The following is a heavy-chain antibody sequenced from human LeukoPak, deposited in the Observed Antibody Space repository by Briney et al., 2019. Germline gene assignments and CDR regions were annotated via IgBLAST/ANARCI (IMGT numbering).Heavy chain of an antibody. J-gene: IGHJ3*02. CDR3: ARDFAMGASPVAFDI. CDR1: GFTFSSYS. V-gene: IGHV3-48*04. Sequence: PGGSLRLSCAASGFTFSSYSMNWVRQAPGKGLEWVSYITITSSTMYYADSVKGRFTISRDNAKNSLYLEMSSLRVEDTAVYYCARDFAMGASPVAFDIWGQGTMVTVSS. CDR2: ITITSSTM. D-gene: IGHD1-26*01.